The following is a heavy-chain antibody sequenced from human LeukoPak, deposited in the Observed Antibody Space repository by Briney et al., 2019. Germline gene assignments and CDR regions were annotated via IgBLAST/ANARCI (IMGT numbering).Heavy chain of an antibody. Sequence: ASVKVSCKASGYTFTGYYMDWVRQAPGQGLEWMGRINPNSGGTNYAQKVQGRVTMTGDTSISTAYMELSSPTPDDTAVYYCARGLGGNYPGNWGQGTQVTVSS. CDR1: GYTFTGYY. CDR3: ARGLGGNYPGN. J-gene: IGHJ4*02. D-gene: IGHD2-21*01. V-gene: IGHV1-2*02. CDR2: INPNSGGT.